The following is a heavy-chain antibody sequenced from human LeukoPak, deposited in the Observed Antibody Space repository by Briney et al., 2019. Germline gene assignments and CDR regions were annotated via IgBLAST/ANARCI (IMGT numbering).Heavy chain of an antibody. CDR2: IYYSGST. CDR1: GGXTSSHY. CDR3: ARGIFRSSQTRGQVGIAVAGTFDY. V-gene: IGHV4-59*11. D-gene: IGHD6-19*01. J-gene: IGHJ4*02. Sequence: PEALSLPWTVAGGXTSSHYCSWIRQPPGKGLKWIGCIYYSGSTNYNPSLKSRVTISVDTSKNQFSLKLSSVTAADTAVYYCARGIFRSSQTRGQVGIAVAGTFDYWGQGILVTVSS.